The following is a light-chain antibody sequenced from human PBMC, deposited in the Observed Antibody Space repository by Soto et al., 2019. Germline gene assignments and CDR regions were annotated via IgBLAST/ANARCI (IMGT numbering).Light chain of an antibody. Sequence: QSALTQPASVSGSPGQSITISCTGTSSDVGGYNYVSWYQQHPGKAPKLIIYEVSNRPSGVSNRFSGSKSGHTASLTISGLEAEDEADYYGSSYIYSSTVGDVFGHGTKVTVL. V-gene: IGLV2-14*01. CDR1: SSDVGGYNY. CDR2: EVS. J-gene: IGLJ1*01. CDR3: SSYIYSSTVGDV.